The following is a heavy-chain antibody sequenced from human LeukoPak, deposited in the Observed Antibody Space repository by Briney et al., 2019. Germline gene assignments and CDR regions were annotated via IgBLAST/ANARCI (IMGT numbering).Heavy chain of an antibody. CDR3: ARVNSVHLSDY. V-gene: IGHV3-48*01. CDR2: ITGRSSSSII. Sequence: GGSLRLSCEASGFTFSRDGMNWVRQAPGKGVEWMAHITGRSSSSIIYYADSVNGRFTISRDNVKVSVYLQMSSLRAEDTAVYYCARVNSVHLSDYWGPGTLVTVSS. CDR1: GFTFSRDG. J-gene: IGHJ4*01. D-gene: IGHD5/OR15-5a*01.